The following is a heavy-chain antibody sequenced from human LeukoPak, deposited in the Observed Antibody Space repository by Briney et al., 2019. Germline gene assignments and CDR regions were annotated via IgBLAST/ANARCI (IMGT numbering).Heavy chain of an antibody. D-gene: IGHD2-15*01. CDR3: ARGVKSYSGGLGL. V-gene: IGHV3-30*19. J-gene: IGHJ6*01. CDR2: ISYDGSNK. Sequence: SGGSLRLSCAASGFTFSSYGMHWVRQAPGKGLEWVAVISYDGSNKYYADSVKGRFTISRDNSKNTLYLQMNSLRAEDTAVYYCARGVKSYSGGLGLRGQGTPV. CDR1: GFTFSSYG.